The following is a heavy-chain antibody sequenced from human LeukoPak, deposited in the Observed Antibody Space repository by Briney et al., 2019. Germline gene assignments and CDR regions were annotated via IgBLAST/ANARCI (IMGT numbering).Heavy chain of an antibody. J-gene: IGHJ4*02. CDR3: ARDCTPQPRGYSGYGPAYYFDY. D-gene: IGHD5-12*01. Sequence: ASVKVSCKVSGYTLTELSMHWVRQAPGKGLEWMGGFDPEDGETIYAQKFQGRVTMTEDTSTDTAYMELSSLRSEDTAMYYCARDCTPQPRGYSGYGPAYYFDYWGQGTLVTVSS. V-gene: IGHV1-24*01. CDR1: GYTLTELS. CDR2: FDPEDGET.